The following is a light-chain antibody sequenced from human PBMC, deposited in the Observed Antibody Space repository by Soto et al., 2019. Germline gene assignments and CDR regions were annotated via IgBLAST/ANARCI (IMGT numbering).Light chain of an antibody. CDR3: QQYDGSPPWT. V-gene: IGKV3-20*01. Sequence: EIVLTQSPGTLSFSPGERATLSCRASQSVSSTSLAWYQQKPGQAPRLLIHGASNRATGIPDRFSGSGSGTDFTLTISSLEPEDFAVYYCQQYDGSPPWTFGLGTKVEFK. J-gene: IGKJ1*01. CDR1: QSVSSTS. CDR2: GAS.